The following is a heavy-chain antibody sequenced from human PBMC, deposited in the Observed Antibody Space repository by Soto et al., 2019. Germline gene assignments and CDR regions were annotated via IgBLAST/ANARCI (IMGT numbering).Heavy chain of an antibody. J-gene: IGHJ6*03. D-gene: IGHD5-12*01. CDR1: GYTFTSYD. V-gene: IGHV1-8*01. Sequence: GASVKVSCKASGYTFTSYDINWVRQATGQGLEWMGWMNTNSGNTGYAQKFQGRVTMTRNTSISTAYMELSSLRSEDTAVYYCARGGSGYAIYYYYYYYMDVWGKGTTVTVSS. CDR3: ARGGSGYAIYYYYYYYMDV. CDR2: MNTNSGNT.